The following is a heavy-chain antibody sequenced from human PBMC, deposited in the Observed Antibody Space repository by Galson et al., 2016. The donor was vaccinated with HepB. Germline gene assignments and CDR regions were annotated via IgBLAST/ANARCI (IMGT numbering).Heavy chain of an antibody. D-gene: IGHD1-1*01. CDR3: ARENMAPTAQGAFDL. Sequence: SVKVSCKASGGTFSNFAINWVRQAPGQGLEWMGGIIPIFGAANYAQKFQGRVTIIADKSTSTAYMELSSLRSEDTAVYYCARENMAPTAQGAFDLWGRGTLVTVSS. CDR1: GGTFSNFA. J-gene: IGHJ2*01. CDR2: IIPIFGAA. V-gene: IGHV1-69*06.